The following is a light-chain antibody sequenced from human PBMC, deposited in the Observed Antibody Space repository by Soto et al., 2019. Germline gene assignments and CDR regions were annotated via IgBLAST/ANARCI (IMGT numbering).Light chain of an antibody. CDR1: SRDVGAYVY. J-gene: IGLJ1*01. CDR2: EVT. Sequence: QSALTQPSSASGSPGESVTMSCTGTSRDVGAYVYVSWFQQHPGKAPKLLIYEVTKRPSGVPDRFSGSKSGNTASLTVSGLQAADEADYFCKSYAGSNTYVFGSGTKLTVL. CDR3: KSYAGSNTYV. V-gene: IGLV2-8*01.